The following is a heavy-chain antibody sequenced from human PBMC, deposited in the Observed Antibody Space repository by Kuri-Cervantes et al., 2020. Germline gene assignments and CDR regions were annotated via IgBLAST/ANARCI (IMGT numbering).Heavy chain of an antibody. CDR1: GYTFTSYG. D-gene: IGHD3/OR15-3a*01. Sequence: ASVKVSCKASGYTFTSYGISWVRQAPGQGLEWMGWISGYSGRTNYAQHIQGRVTMTTDTSSSTAYMELSRLRSDDTAVYYCARRYLDGGADYWGQGTLVTVSS. CDR2: ISGYSGRT. CDR3: ARRYLDGGADY. J-gene: IGHJ4*02. V-gene: IGHV1-18*01.